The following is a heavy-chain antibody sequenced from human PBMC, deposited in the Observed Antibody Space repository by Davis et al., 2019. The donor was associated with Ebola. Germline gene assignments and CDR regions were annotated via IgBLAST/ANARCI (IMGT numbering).Heavy chain of an antibody. J-gene: IGHJ4*02. CDR3: VRQWFGETD. CDR2: INKDGSEK. V-gene: IGHV3-7*01. CDR1: GFTFTDYY. Sequence: GESLKISCAASGFTFTDYYMGWIRQAPGKGLEWVANINKDGSEKYYVDSVKGRFTISRDNAKNSLYLQMDSLRAEDTAVYYCVRQWFGETDWGQGTLVTVSS. D-gene: IGHD3-10*01.